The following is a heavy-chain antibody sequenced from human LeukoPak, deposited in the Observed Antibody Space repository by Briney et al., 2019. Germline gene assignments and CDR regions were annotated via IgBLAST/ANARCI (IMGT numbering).Heavy chain of an antibody. J-gene: IGHJ5*02. V-gene: IGHV4-61*02. CDR3: ARGRRPSWIQLWLGWFDP. Sequence: SETLSLTCTVSGGSISSGSYYWSWIRQPAGKGLEWIGRIYTSGSTNYNPSLKSRVTISVDTSKNQFSLKLSSVTAADTAVYYCARGRRPSWIQLWLGWFDPWGQGTLVTVSS. CDR2: IYTSGST. CDR1: GGSISSGSYY. D-gene: IGHD5-18*01.